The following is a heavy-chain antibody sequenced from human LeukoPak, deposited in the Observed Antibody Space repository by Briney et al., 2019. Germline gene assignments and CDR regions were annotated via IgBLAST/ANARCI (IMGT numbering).Heavy chain of an antibody. J-gene: IGHJ5*02. CDR1: GYTFTSYG. D-gene: IGHD5-24*01. CDR3: ARTRSDGYNSIP. V-gene: IGHV1-18*01. Sequence: ASVKVSCKASGYTFTSYGISWVRQAPGQGLEWMGWISAYNGNTNYAQKLQGRVTMTTDTSTSTAYMGLRSLRSDDTAVYYCARTRSDGYNSIPWGQGTLVTVSS. CDR2: ISAYNGNT.